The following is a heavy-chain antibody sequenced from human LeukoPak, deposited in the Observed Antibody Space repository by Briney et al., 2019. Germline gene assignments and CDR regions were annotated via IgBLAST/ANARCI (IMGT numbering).Heavy chain of an antibody. Sequence: GASVKVSCKTSGYTFSAYYTHWVRQPPAQGREEMGCITSKSGDTNYAQKFQGRVTMTRDTSIRTAYMELSRLRSDDTAIYYCATEGQEGDWDSLDYWGQGTLVTVSS. CDR1: GYTFSAYY. CDR2: ITSKSGDT. V-gene: IGHV1-2*02. D-gene: IGHD3/OR15-3a*01. J-gene: IGHJ4*02. CDR3: ATEGQEGDWDSLDY.